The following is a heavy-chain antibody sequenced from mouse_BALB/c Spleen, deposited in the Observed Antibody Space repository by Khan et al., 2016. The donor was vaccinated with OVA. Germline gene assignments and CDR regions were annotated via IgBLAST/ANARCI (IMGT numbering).Heavy chain of an antibody. CDR1: GYSITSGFG. D-gene: IGHD1-2*01. J-gene: IGHJ2*01. Sequence: QLKESGPGLVKPSKSLSFTCTVTGYSITSGFGWNWIRQFPGHKLEWMGYISYSGSPNYNPSLQRRISFTRDTSKNQFCLQLNYVTTDDTATYYCARTARIKYWGQGTTLTVSS. CDR2: ISYSGSP. CDR3: ARTARIKY. V-gene: IGHV3-2*02.